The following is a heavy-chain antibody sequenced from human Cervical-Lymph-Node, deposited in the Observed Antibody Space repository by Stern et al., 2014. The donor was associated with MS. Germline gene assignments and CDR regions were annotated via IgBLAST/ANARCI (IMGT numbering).Heavy chain of an antibody. V-gene: IGHV1-2*06. CDR1: GYTFTDYY. J-gene: IGHJ3*02. D-gene: IGHD3-10*01. CDR3: AREGSVTNALDI. Sequence: VQLVQSGAEVKNPGASVRVSCKASGYTFTDYYFHWVRQSSGQGLGWMGRINPHNGGTDYAQKFQGRVTITRDRSINTAYMHLSSLTSDDAAVYYCAREGSVTNALDIWGQGTMVSVSS. CDR2: INPHNGGT.